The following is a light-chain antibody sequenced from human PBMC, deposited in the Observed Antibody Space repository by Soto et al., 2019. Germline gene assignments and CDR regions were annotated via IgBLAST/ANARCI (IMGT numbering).Light chain of an antibody. CDR2: EVT. J-gene: IGLJ1*01. CDR1: SSDVGGYNF. CDR3: NSYTTSSTLV. Sequence: QSALTQPASVSGSPGQSITVSCTGTSSDVGGYNFVSWYQQHPGKAPKLMIYEVTSRPSGVSNRFSDSKSGNTASLTISGLQAEDEADYYCNSYTTSSTLVFGTGTKLTVL. V-gene: IGLV2-14*03.